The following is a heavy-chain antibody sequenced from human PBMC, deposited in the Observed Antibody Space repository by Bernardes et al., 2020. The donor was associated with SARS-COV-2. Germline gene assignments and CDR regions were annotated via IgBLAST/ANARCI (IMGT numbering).Heavy chain of an antibody. CDR1: GFIFNNYG. CDR3: ARDMSLSMVVLNLFDY. V-gene: IGHV3-33*01. Sequence: GGSLRLSCAASGFIFNNYGMHWVRQAPGKGLEWVAVIWYDGSNKNYADSVKGRFTISRDSSKKTLYLQMNSLRADDTAVYYCARDMSLSMVVLNLFDYWGQGTLVTVSA. D-gene: IGHD3-22*01. CDR2: IWYDGSNK. J-gene: IGHJ4*02.